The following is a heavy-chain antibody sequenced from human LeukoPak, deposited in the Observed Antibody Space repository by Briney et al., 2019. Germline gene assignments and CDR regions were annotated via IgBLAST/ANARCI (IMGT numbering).Heavy chain of an antibody. J-gene: IGHJ6*03. CDR3: AKRGDLWSGYYYYYYVDV. CDR2: ISGSGDST. D-gene: IGHD3-3*01. CDR1: GFAFSSYA. V-gene: IGHV3-23*01. Sequence: PGGSLRLSCAASGFAFSSYAMSWVRQAPGEGLEWVSAISGSGDSTYYADSVKGRFTISRDNSKTTLYLQMNSLRAEDTAVYYCAKRGDLWSGYYYYYYVDVWGKGTTVTVSS.